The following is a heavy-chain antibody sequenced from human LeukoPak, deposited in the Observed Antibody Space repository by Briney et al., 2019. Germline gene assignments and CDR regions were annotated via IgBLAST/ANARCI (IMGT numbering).Heavy chain of an antibody. J-gene: IGHJ6*02. CDR1: GFTFSSYG. D-gene: IGHD2-2*01. V-gene: IGHV3-33*01. CDR3: ARKSRIVVVPAAIFGMDV. CDR2: IWYDGSNK. Sequence: GGSLRLSCAASGFTFSSYGMHWVRQAPGKGLEWVAVIWYDGSNKYYADSVKGRFTISRDNSKNTLYLQMNSLRPEDTAVYYCARKSRIVVVPAAIFGMDVWGQGTTVTVSS.